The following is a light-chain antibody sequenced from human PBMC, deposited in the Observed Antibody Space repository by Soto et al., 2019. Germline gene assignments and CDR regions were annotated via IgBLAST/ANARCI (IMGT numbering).Light chain of an antibody. CDR2: GVS. J-gene: IGLJ1*01. V-gene: IGLV2-14*01. CDR1: SSDVGTYDY. Sequence: QSALTQPPSASGSPGQSVTFSCTGTSSDVGTYDYVSWYQQHPGKAPKLMIYGVSNRPSGVSNRFSGSKSGNTASLTISGLQAEDEADYYCSSYTSSSTLVFGTGTKVTVL. CDR3: SSYTSSSTLV.